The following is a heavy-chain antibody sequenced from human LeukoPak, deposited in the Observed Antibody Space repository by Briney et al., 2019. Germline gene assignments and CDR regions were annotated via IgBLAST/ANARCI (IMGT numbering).Heavy chain of an antibody. V-gene: IGHV4-59*01. J-gene: IGHJ3*02. D-gene: IGHD3-22*01. CDR3: ARDLTMIGGDAFDI. Sequence: SETLSLTCTVSGGSISSYYWSWIRQPPGKGLEWIGYIYYSGSTNYNPSLKSRVTISVDTSKNQFSLKLSSVTAADTAVYYCARDLTMIGGDAFDIWGQGTMVTVSS. CDR1: GGSISSYY. CDR2: IYYSGST.